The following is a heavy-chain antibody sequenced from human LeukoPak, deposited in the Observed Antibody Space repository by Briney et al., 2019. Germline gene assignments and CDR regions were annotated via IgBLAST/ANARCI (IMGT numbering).Heavy chain of an antibody. J-gene: IGHJ4*02. Sequence: PGGSLRLSCAASGFTFSTYWMHWVRQAPGKGLVWVSRINSDGSSTSYAGSVKGRFTISRDNVKNTLYLQMNSLRAEDTAVYYCARFYCSSTSCLEDYWGQGTLVTVSS. D-gene: IGHD2-2*01. CDR3: ARFYCSSTSCLEDY. CDR1: GFTFSTYW. CDR2: INSDGSST. V-gene: IGHV3-74*01.